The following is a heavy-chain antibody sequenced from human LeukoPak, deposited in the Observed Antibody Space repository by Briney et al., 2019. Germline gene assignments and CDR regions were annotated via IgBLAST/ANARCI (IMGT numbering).Heavy chain of an antibody. Sequence: GGSLRLSCAASGFTFSSYSMNWVRQAPGKGLEWVSSISSSSSYIYYADSVKGRFTISRDNAKNSLYLQMNSLRAEDTAVYYCARSAGQQLVRPPFDYWGQGTLVTVSS. CDR1: GFTFSSYS. D-gene: IGHD6-13*01. V-gene: IGHV3-21*01. J-gene: IGHJ4*02. CDR2: ISSSSSYI. CDR3: ARSAGQQLVRPPFDY.